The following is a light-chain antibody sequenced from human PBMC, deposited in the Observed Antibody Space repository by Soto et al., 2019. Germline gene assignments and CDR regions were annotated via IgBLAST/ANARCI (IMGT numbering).Light chain of an antibody. CDR3: QQYNNWPPGIT. Sequence: EIVMTQSPATLSVSPGERATLSCRASQSVSSNLAWYQQKPGQAPRLLIYGASTRATGIPARFSGSGSGTEFTLTIGSRQSEDFAVYYCQQYNNWPPGITFGQGTRLEIK. V-gene: IGKV3-15*01. CDR2: GAS. CDR1: QSVSSN. J-gene: IGKJ5*01.